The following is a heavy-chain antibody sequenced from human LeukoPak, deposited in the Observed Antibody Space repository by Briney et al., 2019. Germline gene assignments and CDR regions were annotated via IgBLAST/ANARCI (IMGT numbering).Heavy chain of an antibody. D-gene: IGHD6-13*01. CDR1: GFTFSSYE. CDR2: ISASPFST. J-gene: IGHJ4*02. Sequence: PGGSLRLSCAASGFTFSSYEMNWVRQAPGKGLEWVSSISASPFSTYYADSVKGRFTISRDNAKNSLYLQMNSLRAEDTAVYYCARVGQQLYFDYWGQGTLVTVSS. CDR3: ARVGQQLYFDY. V-gene: IGHV3-48*03.